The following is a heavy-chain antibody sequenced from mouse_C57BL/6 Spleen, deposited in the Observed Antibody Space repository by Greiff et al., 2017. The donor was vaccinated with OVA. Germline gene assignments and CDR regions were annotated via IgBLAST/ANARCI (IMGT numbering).Heavy chain of an antibody. Sequence: EVQRVESGGGLVKPGGSLKLSCAASGFTFSDYGMHWVRQAPEQGLEWVAYISSGSSTIYYADTVKGRFTISRDNAKNTLCLQMTSLRSEDTAMYYGARRGYYSNYWYFDVWGTGTTVTVSS. V-gene: IGHV5-17*01. CDR1: GFTFSDYG. CDR3: ARRGYYSNYWYFDV. CDR2: ISSGSSTI. D-gene: IGHD2-5*01. J-gene: IGHJ1*03.